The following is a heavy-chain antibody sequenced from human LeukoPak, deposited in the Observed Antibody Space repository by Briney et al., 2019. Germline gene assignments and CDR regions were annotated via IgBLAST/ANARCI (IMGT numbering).Heavy chain of an antibody. J-gene: IGHJ4*02. D-gene: IGHD6-6*01. CDR3: ARTNMPAREGTYFDY. V-gene: IGHV5-51*01. CDR1: GYGFSSYW. CDR2: IYPGDSDT. Sequence: GESLKISCKGSGYGFSSYWIGWVRQMPGKGLEWMGIIYPGDSDTRYSPSFQGQVTISADKSISTAYLQWSSLKASDTAIYYCARTNMPAREGTYFDYWGQGTLVTVSS.